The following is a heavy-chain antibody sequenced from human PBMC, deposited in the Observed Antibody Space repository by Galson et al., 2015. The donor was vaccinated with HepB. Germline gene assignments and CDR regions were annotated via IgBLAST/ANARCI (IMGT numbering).Heavy chain of an antibody. CDR2: IYYSGST. CDR3: ARGGRGVPAAAGRSDAFDI. Sequence: TLSLTCTVSGGSMSSYYWSWIRQPPGKGLEWIGYIYYSGSTNYNPSLKSRVTISVDTSKNQFSLRLSSVTAADTAVYYCARGGRGVPAAAGRSDAFDIWGQGTMVTVSS. CDR1: GGSMSSYY. V-gene: IGHV4-59*01. J-gene: IGHJ3*02. D-gene: IGHD6-13*01.